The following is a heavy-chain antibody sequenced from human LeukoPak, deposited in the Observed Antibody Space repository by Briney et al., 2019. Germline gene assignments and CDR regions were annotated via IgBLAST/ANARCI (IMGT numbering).Heavy chain of an antibody. CDR3: ARSPRRDGYNLFDY. D-gene: IGHD5-24*01. CDR1: GYTFTGYY. J-gene: IGHJ4*02. Sequence: ASVKVSCKASGYTFTGYYMHWVRQAPGQGLEWMGWINPNSGGTNYAQKFQGRVTMTRDTSISTAYMELSRLRSDDTAVYYCARSPRRDGYNLFDYWGQGTLDTVSS. V-gene: IGHV1-2*02. CDR2: INPNSGGT.